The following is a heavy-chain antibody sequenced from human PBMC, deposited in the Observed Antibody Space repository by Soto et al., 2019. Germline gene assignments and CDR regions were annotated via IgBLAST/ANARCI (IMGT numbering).Heavy chain of an antibody. Sequence: PSETLSLTCAVYGGSFRGYYWTWIRQPPGKGLEWIGEINHSGSTNYNPSLKSRVIISVDRSKNQFSLKLSSVTAADTAVYYCARVPDRWGQGTLVTVSS. D-gene: IGHD2-2*01. CDR2: INHSGST. J-gene: IGHJ5*02. CDR1: GGSFRGYY. V-gene: IGHV4-34*01. CDR3: ARVPDR.